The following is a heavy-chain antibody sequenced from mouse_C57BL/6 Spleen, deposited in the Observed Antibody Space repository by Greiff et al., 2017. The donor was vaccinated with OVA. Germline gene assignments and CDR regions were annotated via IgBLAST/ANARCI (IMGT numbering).Heavy chain of an antibody. J-gene: IGHJ3*01. CDR3: ARRGVYDYGGFAY. CDR1: GYTFTDYY. Sequence: VQLQQSGAELVRPGASVKLSCKASGYTFTDYYINWVKQRPGQGLEWIARIYPGSGNTYYNEKFKGKATLTAEKSSSTAYMQLSSLTSEDSVVYFCARRGVYDYGGFAYWGQGTLVTVSA. V-gene: IGHV1-76*01. D-gene: IGHD2-4*01. CDR2: IYPGSGNT.